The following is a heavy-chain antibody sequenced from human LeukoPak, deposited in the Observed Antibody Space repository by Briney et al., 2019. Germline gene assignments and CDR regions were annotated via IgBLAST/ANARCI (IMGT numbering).Heavy chain of an antibody. V-gene: IGHV4-34*01. D-gene: IGHD2-2*01. CDR1: GGSFSGYY. J-gene: IGHJ4*02. Sequence: SETLSLTCAVYGGSFSGYYWSWIRQSPGKGLEWIGEMNHSGSSNHNPSLKSRVTISVDTSKNQFSLKLRSVTAADTAVYYCARAPSGLVEPPTRGDYFDYWGQGTLVTVSS. CDR2: MNHSGSS. CDR3: ARAPSGLVEPPTRGDYFDY.